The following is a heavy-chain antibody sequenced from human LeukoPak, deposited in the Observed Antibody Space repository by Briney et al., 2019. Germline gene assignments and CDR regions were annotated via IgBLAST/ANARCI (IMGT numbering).Heavy chain of an antibody. Sequence: PGGSLRLSCAASGFTFDDYGMSWVRQVPGKGLEWVSGINWNGGRIGYADSVKGRFTISRDNAKNSLYLQMNSLRAEDTAVYYCAREPGYSYGRDYWGQGTLVTVSS. CDR3: AREPGYSYGRDY. V-gene: IGHV3-20*04. CDR2: INWNGGRI. J-gene: IGHJ4*02. CDR1: GFTFDDYG. D-gene: IGHD5-18*01.